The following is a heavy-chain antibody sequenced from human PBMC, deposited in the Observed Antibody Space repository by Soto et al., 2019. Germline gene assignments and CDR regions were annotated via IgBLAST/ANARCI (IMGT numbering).Heavy chain of an antibody. CDR3: ATGRRGGFWSGYPQPFDY. CDR2: ISGSGGST. D-gene: IGHD3-3*01. CDR1: GFTFSSYA. Sequence: EVQLLESGGGLVQPGGSLRLSCAASGFTFSSYAMSWVRQAPGKGLEWVSAISGSGGSTYYADSVKGRFTISRDNSKNTLYLQMNILRAEDTAVYYCATGRRGGFWSGYPQPFDYWGQGTLVTVSS. V-gene: IGHV3-23*01. J-gene: IGHJ4*02.